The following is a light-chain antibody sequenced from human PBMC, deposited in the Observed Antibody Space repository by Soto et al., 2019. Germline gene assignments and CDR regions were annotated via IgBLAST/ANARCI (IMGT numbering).Light chain of an antibody. CDR2: DAS. CDR1: QSVSNS. V-gene: IGKV3-11*01. J-gene: IGKJ5*01. Sequence: EIVFTQSPATLSLSPGERATLSCRASQSVSNSLAWYQQKPGQAPRLLIYDASNRATGIPARFSGSGSGTDFTLTISSLEPEDFAVYYCQQRSNWPPITFGQGTRLEIK. CDR3: QQRSNWPPIT.